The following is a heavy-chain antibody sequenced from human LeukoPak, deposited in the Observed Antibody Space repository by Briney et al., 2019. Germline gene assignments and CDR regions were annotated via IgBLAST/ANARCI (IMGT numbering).Heavy chain of an antibody. J-gene: IGHJ4*02. V-gene: IGHV3-23*01. CDR1: GFTFSNSA. D-gene: IGHD1-14*01. Sequence: GGSLRLSCAASGFTFSNSAMSWVRQAPGKGLEWVSTLSGSGITTYYADSVKGRFTISRDNSKNTMSVQMDDLRAEDTAVYYCTRYNNDHFDYWGQGTLVTVSS. CDR2: LSGSGITT. CDR3: TRYNNDHFDY.